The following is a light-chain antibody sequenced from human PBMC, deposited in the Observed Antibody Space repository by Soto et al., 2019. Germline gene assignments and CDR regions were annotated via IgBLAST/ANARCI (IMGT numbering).Light chain of an antibody. J-gene: IGLJ7*01. CDR2: GNS. Sequence: QSVLTQPPSVSGAPGQRVTIYCTGSSSNIGAGHDVHWYQQFPGTAPKLRIRGNSNRPSGVSDRFSGSKSGTSASLAITGRQAEDESDYYCQSYDSSLSGSVFGGGTQLTVL. CDR3: QSYDSSLSGSV. CDR1: SSNIGAGHD. V-gene: IGLV1-40*01.